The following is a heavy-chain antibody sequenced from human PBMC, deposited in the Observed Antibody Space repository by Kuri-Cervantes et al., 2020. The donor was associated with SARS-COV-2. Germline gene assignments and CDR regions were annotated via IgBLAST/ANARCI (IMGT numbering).Heavy chain of an antibody. Sequence: GESLKISCAASGFTFSSYSMNWVRQAPGKGLEWVSSISSSSSYIYYADSVKGRFTISRDNAKNSLYLQMNSLRAEDTAVYYCARDRGYDFWSGSNDAFDIWGQGTMVTVSS. CDR1: GFTFSSYS. CDR3: ARDRGYDFWSGSNDAFDI. D-gene: IGHD3-3*01. J-gene: IGHJ3*02. V-gene: IGHV3-21*01. CDR2: ISSSSSYI.